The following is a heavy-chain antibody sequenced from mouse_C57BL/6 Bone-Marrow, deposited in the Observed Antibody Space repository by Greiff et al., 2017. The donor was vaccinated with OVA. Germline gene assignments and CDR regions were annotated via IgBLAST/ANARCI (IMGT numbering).Heavy chain of an antibody. Sequence: EVKLVESGGGLVKPGGSLKLSCAASGFTFSSYTMSWVRQTPEKRLEWVATISGGGGNTYYPDSVKGRFTISRDNASNTLYLQVSSLRSEDTALYYCARQRRSYGSSYFDYWGQGTTLTVSS. CDR3: ARQRRSYGSSYFDY. D-gene: IGHD1-1*01. CDR2: ISGGGGNT. V-gene: IGHV5-9*01. J-gene: IGHJ2*01. CDR1: GFTFSSYT.